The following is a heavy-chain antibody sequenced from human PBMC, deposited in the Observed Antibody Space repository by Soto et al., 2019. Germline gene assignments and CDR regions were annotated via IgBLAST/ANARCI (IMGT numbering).Heavy chain of an antibody. Sequence: QPGGSLRLSCAASGFTFSSYAMSWVRQAPGKGLEWVSAISGSGGSTYYADSVKGRFTISRDNSKNTLYLQMNSLRAEDTAVYYCAKEHCSSTSCYSGTLVRWFDPWGQGTLVTVSS. J-gene: IGHJ5*02. CDR2: ISGSGGST. CDR3: AKEHCSSTSCYSGTLVRWFDP. D-gene: IGHD2-2*01. V-gene: IGHV3-23*01. CDR1: GFTFSSYA.